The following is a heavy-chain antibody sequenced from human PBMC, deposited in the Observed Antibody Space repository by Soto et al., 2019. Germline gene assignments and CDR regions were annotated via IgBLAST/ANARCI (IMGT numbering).Heavy chain of an antibody. CDR2: IYYSRST. Sequence: QVQLQESGPGLVKPSETLSLTCTVSGGSISSYYWSWIRQPPGKGLEWIGHIYYSRSTNYNPSLKSRVTISVDTSKNQLSLKLSSVTAADTAVYYCARVRDCSGGTCYSWWFDPWGQGTLVTVSS. D-gene: IGHD2-15*01. CDR3: ARVRDCSGGTCYSWWFDP. CDR1: GGSISSYY. V-gene: IGHV4-59*01. J-gene: IGHJ5*02.